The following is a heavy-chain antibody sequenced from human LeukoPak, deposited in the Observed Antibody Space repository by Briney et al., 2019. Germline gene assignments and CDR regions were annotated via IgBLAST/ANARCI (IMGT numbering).Heavy chain of an antibody. D-gene: IGHD3-10*01. CDR2: IYYSGST. J-gene: IGHJ4*02. Sequence: SETLSLTCTVSGGSISSYYWSWIRQPPGKGLEWIGYIYYSGSTNYNPSLKSRVTISVDTSKNQFSLKLSSVTAADTAVYYCVGSMVRGLFGYWGQGTLVTVYS. CDR1: GGSISSYY. V-gene: IGHV4-59*01. CDR3: VGSMVRGLFGY.